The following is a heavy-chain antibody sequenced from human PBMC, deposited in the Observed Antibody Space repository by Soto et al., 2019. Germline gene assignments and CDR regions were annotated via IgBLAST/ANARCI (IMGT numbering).Heavy chain of an antibody. V-gene: IGHV3-7*03. D-gene: IGHD3-10*01. CDR3: PNDSGRLAY. Sequence: RGSLRLACSASGFAFSNYWMTLVSHAPGNGLDLVANISKDGSEKSYVDSVKGRFTISRGNAKNSLYLEMNGLRVKDPDVYYCPNDSGRLAYGAQGTKVAVAS. CDR1: GFAFSNYW. CDR2: ISKDGSEK. J-gene: IGHJ4*02.